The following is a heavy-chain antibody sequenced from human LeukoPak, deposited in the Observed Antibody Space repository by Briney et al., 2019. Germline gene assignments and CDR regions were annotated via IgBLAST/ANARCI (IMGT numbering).Heavy chain of an antibody. D-gene: IGHD3-22*01. Sequence: SETLSLTCTVSGGSISSHYWSWIRQAPGKGLEWIGYISYSGSTNYNPSLKSRVTISVDTSKNQFSLKLSSVTAADTAVYYCARFAPDLTPDNSGYTLDYWGQGTLVTVSS. J-gene: IGHJ4*02. V-gene: IGHV4-59*11. CDR2: ISYSGST. CDR1: GGSISSHY. CDR3: ARFAPDLTPDNSGYTLDY.